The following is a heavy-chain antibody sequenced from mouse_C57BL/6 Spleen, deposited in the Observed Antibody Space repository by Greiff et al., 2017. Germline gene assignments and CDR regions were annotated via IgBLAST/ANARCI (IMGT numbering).Heavy chain of an antibody. CDR1: GYTFTSST. J-gene: IGHJ2*01. V-gene: IGHV1-4*01. CDR3: ARSGYDYDDEVYFDY. CDR2: INPSSGYT. Sequence: QVQLQQSGAELARPGASVKMSCKASGYTFTSSTMHWLKQRPGQVLEWIGYINPSSGYTKYNQKFKDKATLTADKSSSTAYMQLSSLTSEDSAVYYCARSGYDYDDEVYFDYWGQGTTLTVSA. D-gene: IGHD2-4*01.